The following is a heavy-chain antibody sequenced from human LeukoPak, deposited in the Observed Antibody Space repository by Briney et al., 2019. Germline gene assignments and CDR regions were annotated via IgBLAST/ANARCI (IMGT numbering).Heavy chain of an antibody. V-gene: IGHV1-69*01. Sequence: SVKVSCKASGGTFSSYAISWARQAPGQGLEWMGGIIPIFGTANYAQKFQGRVTITADESTSTAYMELSSLRSEDTAVYYCARGKNGVVPAAIRVDAFDIWGQGTMVTVSS. D-gene: IGHD2-2*02. CDR3: ARGKNGVVPAAIRVDAFDI. CDR1: GGTFSSYA. CDR2: IIPIFGTA. J-gene: IGHJ3*02.